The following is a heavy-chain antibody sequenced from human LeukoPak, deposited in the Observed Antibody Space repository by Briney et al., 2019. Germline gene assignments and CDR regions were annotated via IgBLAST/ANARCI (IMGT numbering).Heavy chain of an antibody. D-gene: IGHD3-9*01. CDR2: IYYSGST. CDR3: TRLSKGRYFDYIFDY. CDR1: GGSVSSTEFY. Sequence: SDTLSLTCTVSGGSVSSTEFYWGWIRHPPGKGLQWVGNIYYSGSTYYNPSLTGRVTMSVDTSKNQFSLKMPSVTAADTAVYYCTRLSKGRYFDYIFDYWGQGSLVTVSS. V-gene: IGHV4-39*01. J-gene: IGHJ4*02.